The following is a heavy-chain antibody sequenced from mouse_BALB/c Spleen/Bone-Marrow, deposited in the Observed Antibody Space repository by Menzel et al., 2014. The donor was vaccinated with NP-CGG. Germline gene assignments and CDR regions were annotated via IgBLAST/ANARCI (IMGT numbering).Heavy chain of an antibody. V-gene: IGHV14-3*02. J-gene: IGHJ4*01. Sequence: VQLQQSGAELVKPGASVKLSCTASGFNIKDTYMHWVKQRPEQGLEWIGRIDPANGNTKYDPKFQGKATITADTSSDAAYLQRSSLTSEDTAVYYCARWEYYAMDYWGQGAAVTGSS. CDR1: GFNIKDTY. D-gene: IGHD4-1*01. CDR3: ARWEYYAMDY. CDR2: IDPANGNT.